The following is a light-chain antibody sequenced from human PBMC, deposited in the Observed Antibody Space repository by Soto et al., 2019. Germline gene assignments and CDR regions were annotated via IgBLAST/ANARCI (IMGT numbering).Light chain of an antibody. CDR1: NIGSKS. CDR2: YDS. J-gene: IGLJ2*01. Sequence: VLTQPPSVSVAPGKTARITCGGNNIGSKSVHWYQQKPGQAPVLVIYYDSDRPSGIPERFSGSNSGNTATLTISRVEAGDEADYYCQVWDSSSDLVVFGGGTKLTVL. V-gene: IGLV3-21*04. CDR3: QVWDSSSDLVV.